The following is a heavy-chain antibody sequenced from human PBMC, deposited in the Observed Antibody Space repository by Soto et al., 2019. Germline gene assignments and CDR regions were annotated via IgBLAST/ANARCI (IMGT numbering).Heavy chain of an antibody. CDR1: GYTFTSYG. CDR2: ISAYNGNT. D-gene: IGHD3-22*01. CDR3: AREKKDSSGYYYVPGGWFDP. J-gene: IGHJ5*02. Sequence: ASVKVSCKASGYTFTSYGISWVRQAPGQGLEGMGWISAYNGNTNYAQKLQGRVTMTTDTSTSTAYMELRSLRSDDTAVYYCAREKKDSSGYYYVPGGWFDPWGQGTLVTVSS. V-gene: IGHV1-18*01.